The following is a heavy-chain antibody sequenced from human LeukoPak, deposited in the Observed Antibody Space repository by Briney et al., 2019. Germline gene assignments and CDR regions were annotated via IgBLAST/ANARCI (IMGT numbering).Heavy chain of an antibody. D-gene: IGHD2-21*01. J-gene: IGHJ4*02. V-gene: IGHV3-9*01. CDR2: ISWNSGRV. CDR1: GFTFNDYA. Sequence: SLRLSCAASGFTFNDYAMHWVRQVPGRGLEWVSGISWNSGRVAYVDSVKGRFTVSRDNAKNSLYLQMNSLRDEDTALYYCAKALGRIVGATRDSFDYWGQGSMVAVSS. CDR3: AKALGRIVGATRDSFDY.